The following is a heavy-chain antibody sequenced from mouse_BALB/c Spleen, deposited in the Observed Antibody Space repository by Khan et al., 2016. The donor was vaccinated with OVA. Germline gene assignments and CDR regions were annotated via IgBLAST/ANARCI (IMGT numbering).Heavy chain of an antibody. D-gene: IGHD1-1*01. CDR3: TRLAYYYNSEGFAY. CDR2: ISSGGSYT. V-gene: IGHV5-6*01. J-gene: IGHJ3*01. CDR1: GFTFSTYG. Sequence: VQRVESGGDLVKPGGSLKLSCATSGFTFSTYGMSWVRQTPDKRLEWVAAISSGGSYTYYPGSVKGRFTISRDNANNTLYLQMSSLKSEDTAIYYCTRLAYYYNSEGFAYWGQGTLVTVSA.